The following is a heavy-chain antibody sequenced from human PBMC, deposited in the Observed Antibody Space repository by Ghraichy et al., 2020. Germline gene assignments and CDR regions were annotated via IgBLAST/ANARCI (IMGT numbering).Heavy chain of an antibody. CDR3: ARVNGYSNYWFDP. CDR2: IYSGGST. V-gene: IGHV3-53*01. J-gene: IGHJ5*02. CDR1: GFTVSSNY. Sequence: GGSLRLSCAASGFTVSSNYMSWVRQAPGKGLEWVSVIYSGGSTYYADSVKGRFTISRDNSKNTLYLQMNSLRAEDTAVYYCARVNGYSNYWFDPWGQGTLVTVSS. D-gene: IGHD4-11*01.